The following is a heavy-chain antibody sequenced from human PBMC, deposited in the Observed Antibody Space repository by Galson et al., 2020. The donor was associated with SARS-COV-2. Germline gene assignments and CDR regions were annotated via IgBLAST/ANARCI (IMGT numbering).Heavy chain of an antibody. J-gene: IGHJ6*02. CDR3: ARGAQYDFWSGYYTTDNYYGMDV. CDR1: GFTFSSYD. D-gene: IGHD3-3*01. V-gene: IGHV3-13*01. CDR2: IGVAGDT. Sequence: PGGSLRLSCAVSGFTFSSYDMHWVRQTPGKGLEWVSSIGVAGDTFYAGSVKGRFTISRESAKNSLYLQMNSLRAGDTAVYYCARGAQYDFWSGYYTTDNYYGMDVWGQGTTVTVSS.